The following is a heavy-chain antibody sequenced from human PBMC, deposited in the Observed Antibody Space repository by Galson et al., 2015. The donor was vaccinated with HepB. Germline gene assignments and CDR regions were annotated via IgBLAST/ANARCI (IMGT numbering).Heavy chain of an antibody. CDR2: IDKSGAST. CDR3: STPGGYCSSATCSYDGFDL. V-gene: IGHV3-23*01. D-gene: IGHD2-2*01. J-gene: IGHJ3*01. Sequence: SLRLSCAASRFTFSYYPMSWVRQAPGRGLEWVSSIDKSGASTKYADSVKGRFTISRDNSKNTLYLQMNSLRAEDTALYYCSTPGGYCSSATCSYDGFDLWGQGTMVTVSP. CDR1: RFTFSYYP.